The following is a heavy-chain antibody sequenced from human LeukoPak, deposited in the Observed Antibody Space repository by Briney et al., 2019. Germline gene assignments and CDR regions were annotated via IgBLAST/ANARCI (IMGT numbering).Heavy chain of an antibody. V-gene: IGHV1-69*01. CDR2: IVPIFGTA. J-gene: IGHJ4*02. CDR1: GGTFSSYA. D-gene: IGHD3-10*01. Sequence: SVKVSCKASGGTFSSYAISWVRQAPGQGLEWMGGIVPIFGTANYAQKFQGRVTITADESTSTAYMELSSLRSEDTAVYYCARDRYYGSGSYYNGYFDYWGQGTLVTVSS. CDR3: ARDRYYGSGSYYNGYFDY.